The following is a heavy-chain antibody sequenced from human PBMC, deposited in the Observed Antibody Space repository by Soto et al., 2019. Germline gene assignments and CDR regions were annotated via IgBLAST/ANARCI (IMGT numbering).Heavy chain of an antibody. J-gene: IGHJ4*02. Sequence: PSETLSLTCTVSGGSISSYYWSWIRQPPGKGLEWIGYIYYSGSTNYNPSLKSRVTISVDTSKNQFSLKLSSVTAADTAVYYCARGSDGSSSWDYFDYWGQGTLVTVSS. V-gene: IGHV4-59*01. D-gene: IGHD6-6*01. CDR2: IYYSGST. CDR1: GGSISSYY. CDR3: ARGSDGSSSWDYFDY.